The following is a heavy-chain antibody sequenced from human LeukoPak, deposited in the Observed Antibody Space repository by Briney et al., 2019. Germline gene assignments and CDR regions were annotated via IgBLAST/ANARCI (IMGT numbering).Heavy chain of an antibody. Sequence: GGSLRLSCAASGFTFSSYDVHWVRQATGKGLEWVSAIGTAGDTYYPGSVKGRFTISRENAKNSLYLQMNSLRAGDTAVYYCARGKYFYDSSGYYDYWGQGTLVTVSS. CDR2: IGTAGDT. J-gene: IGHJ4*02. V-gene: IGHV3-13*01. CDR1: GFTFSSYD. CDR3: ARGKYFYDSSGYYDY. D-gene: IGHD3-22*01.